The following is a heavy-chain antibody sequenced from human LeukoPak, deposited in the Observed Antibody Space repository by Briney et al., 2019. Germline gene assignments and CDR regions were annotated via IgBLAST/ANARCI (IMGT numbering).Heavy chain of an antibody. V-gene: IGHV3-30-3*01. Sequence: GGSLRLSCAASGFTFSSYAMHWVRQAPGKGLEWVAVISYDGSNKYYADSVKGRFTISRDNSKNTLYLQMNSLRAEDTAVYYCAKEPLRWADDSSGYYYDYWGQGTLVTVSS. CDR2: ISYDGSNK. D-gene: IGHD3-22*01. CDR1: GFTFSSYA. CDR3: AKEPLRWADDSSGYYYDY. J-gene: IGHJ4*02.